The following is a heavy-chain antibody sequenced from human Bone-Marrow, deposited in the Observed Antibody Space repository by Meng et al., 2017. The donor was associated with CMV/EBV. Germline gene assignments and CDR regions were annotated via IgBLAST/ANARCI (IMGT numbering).Heavy chain of an antibody. Sequence: GESLKIYCAASGFTFSSYSMNWVRQAPGKGLEWVSYISSSSSTIYYADSVKGRFTISRDNAKNSLYLQMNSLRAEDTAVYYCARNAGDDSSGYYYRVSDGMDVWGQGTTVTV. CDR3: ARNAGDDSSGYYYRVSDGMDV. V-gene: IGHV3-48*04. CDR1: GFTFSSYS. CDR2: ISSSSSTI. D-gene: IGHD3-22*01. J-gene: IGHJ6*02.